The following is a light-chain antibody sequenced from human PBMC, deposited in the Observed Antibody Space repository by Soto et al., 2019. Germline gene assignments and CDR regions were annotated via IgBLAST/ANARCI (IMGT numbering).Light chain of an antibody. J-gene: IGKJ5*01. Sequence: EIVMTQSPATLSVSPGERATLSCRASQSISSKLGWYQQRPGQAPRLLIYGASTRATGIPARFSGSGSGTEFTLTISSQQSEDSAVYYCQQYNSWTTFTFGQGTRLEIK. CDR2: GAS. CDR3: QQYNSWTTFT. CDR1: QSISSK. V-gene: IGKV3-15*01.